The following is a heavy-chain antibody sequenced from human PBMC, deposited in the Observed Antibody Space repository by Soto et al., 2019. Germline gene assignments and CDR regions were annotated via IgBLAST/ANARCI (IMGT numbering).Heavy chain of an antibody. CDR2: IMPVFRTP. CDR1: GGTFRTAA. V-gene: IGHV1-69*12. J-gene: IGHJ6*02. CDR3: ARDNDRPQLGGNYYYILDV. D-gene: IGHD2-8*01. Sequence: QVQLEQSGAEVKKPGSSVKVSCKASGGTFRTAAISWVRQAPGQGLEWMGGIMPVFRTPDYAQKFQGRVTITADESTNTAYMELSGLRSADTAVYYCARDNDRPQLGGNYYYILDVWGQGTTITVSS.